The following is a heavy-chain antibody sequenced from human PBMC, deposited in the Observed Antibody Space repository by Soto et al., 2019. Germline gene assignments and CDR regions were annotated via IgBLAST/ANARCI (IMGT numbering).Heavy chain of an antibody. Sequence: PGGSLRLSCAASGFTFSSYAMSWVRQAPGKGLEWVSAISGSGGSTYYADSVKGRFTISRDNSKNTLYLQMNSLRAEDTAVYYFLKEDFDWLLCFDYWGQGTLVTVSS. CDR3: LKEDFDWLLCFDY. J-gene: IGHJ4*02. D-gene: IGHD3-9*01. CDR1: GFTFSSYA. V-gene: IGHV3-23*01. CDR2: ISGSGGST.